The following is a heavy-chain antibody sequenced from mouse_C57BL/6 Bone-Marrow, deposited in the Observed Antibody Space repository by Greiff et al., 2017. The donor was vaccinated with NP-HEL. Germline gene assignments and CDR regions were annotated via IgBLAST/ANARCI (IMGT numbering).Heavy chain of an antibody. J-gene: IGHJ3*01. D-gene: IGHD2-4*01. V-gene: IGHV1-81*01. CDR3: ALCDYDRFAY. CDR2: IYPRSGNT. CDR1: GYTFTSYG. Sequence: VQLQQSGAELARPGASVKLSCKASGYTFTSYGISWVKQRTGQGLEWIGEIYPRSGNTYYNEKFKGKATLTADTSSTTAYMELRSLTSEDSAVYFCALCDYDRFAYWGQGTLVTVSA.